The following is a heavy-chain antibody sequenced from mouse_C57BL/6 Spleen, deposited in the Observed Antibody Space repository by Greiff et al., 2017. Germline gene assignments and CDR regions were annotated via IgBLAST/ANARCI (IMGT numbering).Heavy chain of an antibody. J-gene: IGHJ1*03. V-gene: IGHV1-72*01. CDR2: IDPNSGGT. Sequence: QVQLQQPGAELVKPGASVKLSCKASGYTFTSYWMHWVKQRPGRGLERIGRIDPNSGGTKYNEKFKSKATLTADKLSSPAYMQLSSLTSEDSAVYYCARDGYYAGVWGTGATVTVSS. CDR1: GYTFTSYW. CDR3: ARDGYYAGV. D-gene: IGHD2-3*01.